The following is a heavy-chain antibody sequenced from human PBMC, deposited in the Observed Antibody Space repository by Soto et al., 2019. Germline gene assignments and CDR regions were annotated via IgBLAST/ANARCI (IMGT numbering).Heavy chain of an antibody. V-gene: IGHV1-69*18. CDR1: GGTFSNYA. D-gene: IGHD2-2*01. Sequence: QVQLVQSGAEVKKPGSSVKVSCKASGGTFSNYAINWVRQAPGQGLEWMGTVTPVFGKANYAQKFQGRVTITADESTSTAYMARNSLTSEGAAVYYWASEAKAHTPVLDPWGQGKGVTVPS. J-gene: IGHJ5*02. CDR2: VTPVFGKA. CDR3: ASEAKAHTPVLDP.